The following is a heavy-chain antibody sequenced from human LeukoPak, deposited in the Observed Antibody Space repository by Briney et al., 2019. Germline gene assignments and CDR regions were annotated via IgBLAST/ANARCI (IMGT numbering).Heavy chain of an antibody. J-gene: IGHJ4*02. CDR2: ISSSDSTI. Sequence: HPGGSLRLSCAASGFTFSSYEMHWVRQAPGKGLEWVSYISSSDSTIYYADSVKGRFTISGDNAKNSLYLQMNSLRAEDTAVYYCARDYGGSSPFDYWGQGTLVTVSS. D-gene: IGHD4-23*01. V-gene: IGHV3-48*03. CDR3: ARDYGGSSPFDY. CDR1: GFTFSSYE.